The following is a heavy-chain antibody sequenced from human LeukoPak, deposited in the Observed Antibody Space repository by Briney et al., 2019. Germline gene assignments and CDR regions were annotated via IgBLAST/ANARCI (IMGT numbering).Heavy chain of an antibody. CDR2: ISGSGGST. CDR1: GCTFSSYA. Sequence: TGGSLRLSCAASGCTFSSYAMSWVRQAPGKGLEWVSAISGSGGSTYYADSVKGRFTISRDNSKNTLYLQMNSLRAEDTAVYYCAKACDYYDSSGYDYYYYYYMDVWGKGTTVTVSS. CDR3: AKACDYYDSSGYDYYYYYYMDV. J-gene: IGHJ6*03. V-gene: IGHV3-23*01. D-gene: IGHD3-22*01.